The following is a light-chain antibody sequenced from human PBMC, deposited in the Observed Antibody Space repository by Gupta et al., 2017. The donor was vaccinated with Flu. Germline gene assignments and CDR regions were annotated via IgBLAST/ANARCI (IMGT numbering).Light chain of an antibody. Sequence: HSALTQPRSVSGPPGQSVTISCTGASTDVGGYNYVSWYQQHPGKAPKLMIYDVIKRPSGVPDRFSGSKSGNTASLTISGLQTEDEADYYCCSYTGNTYVFGGGTTVTVL. CDR2: DVI. V-gene: IGLV2-11*01. J-gene: IGLJ1*01. CDR1: STDVGGYNY. CDR3: CSYTGNTYV.